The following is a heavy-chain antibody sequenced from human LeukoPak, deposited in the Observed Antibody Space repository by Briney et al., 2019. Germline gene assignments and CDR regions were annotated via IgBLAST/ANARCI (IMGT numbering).Heavy chain of an antibody. J-gene: IGHJ3*02. V-gene: IGHV3-30*18. Sequence: GGSLRLSCAASGFTFSSYGMHWVRQAPGKGLEWVAVISYDGSNKYYADSVKGRFTISRDNSKNTLYLQMNSLRAEDTAVYYCAKVLPYSSGWYGEEAFDIWGQGTMVTVSS. CDR1: GFTFSSYG. CDR3: AKVLPYSSGWYGEEAFDI. CDR2: ISYDGSNK. D-gene: IGHD6-19*01.